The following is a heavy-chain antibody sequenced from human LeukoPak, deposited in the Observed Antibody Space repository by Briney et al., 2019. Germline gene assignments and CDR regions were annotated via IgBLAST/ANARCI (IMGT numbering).Heavy chain of an antibody. Sequence: GGSLRLSCVASEFTFGSYWMNWVRQAPGKGLEWVANIKQDGSEKYYVDSVKGRFTISRDNAKNSLYLQMNSLTAEDTAVYYCTRDYSGSRNYFYYYGMHVWGQGTTVTVSS. J-gene: IGHJ6*02. CDR1: EFTFGSYW. CDR3: TRDYSGSRNYFYYYGMHV. D-gene: IGHD3-10*01. V-gene: IGHV3-7*01. CDR2: IKQDGSEK.